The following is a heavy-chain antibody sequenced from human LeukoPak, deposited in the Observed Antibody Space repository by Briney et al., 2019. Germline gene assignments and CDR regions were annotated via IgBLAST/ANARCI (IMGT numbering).Heavy chain of an antibody. CDR3: AKDIMAPMSSSVDYFDY. J-gene: IGHJ4*02. CDR1: GFTFSSYG. D-gene: IGHD2-8*01. CDR2: ISYDGSNK. Sequence: GGSLRLSCAASGFTFSSYGMHWVRQAPGKGLEWVAVISYDGSNKYYADSVKGRFTISRDNSKNTLYLQMNSLRAEDTAVYYCAKDIMAPMSSSVDYFDYWGQGTLVTVSS. V-gene: IGHV3-30*18.